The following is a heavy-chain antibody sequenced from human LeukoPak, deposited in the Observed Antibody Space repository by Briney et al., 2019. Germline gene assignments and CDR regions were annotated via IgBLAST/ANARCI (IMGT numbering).Heavy chain of an antibody. D-gene: IGHD3-16*02. CDR1: GFTFSSYG. CDR3: AREGATGYDYVWGSYPDDAFDI. Sequence: GGSLRLSCAASGFTFSSYGMHWVRQAPGKGLEWVAVIWYDGSNKYYADSVKGRFTISRDNSKNTLYLQMNSLRAEDTAVYYCAREGATGYDYVWGSYPDDAFDIWGQGTMVTVSS. J-gene: IGHJ3*02. CDR2: IWYDGSNK. V-gene: IGHV3-33*01.